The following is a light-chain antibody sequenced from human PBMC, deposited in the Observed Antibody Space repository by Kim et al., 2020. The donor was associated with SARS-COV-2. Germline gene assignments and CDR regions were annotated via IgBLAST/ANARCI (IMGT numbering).Light chain of an antibody. CDR2: GNS. Sequence: RVTISCTGSIHNIGAGYDVHWYQQLPATAPKLLIYGNSNRPSGVPDRFSGSKSDTSASLAITGLQAEDEADYYCQSYDNSLSGYVFGSGTKVTVL. CDR3: QSYDNSLSGYV. V-gene: IGLV1-40*01. J-gene: IGLJ1*01. CDR1: IHNIGAGYD.